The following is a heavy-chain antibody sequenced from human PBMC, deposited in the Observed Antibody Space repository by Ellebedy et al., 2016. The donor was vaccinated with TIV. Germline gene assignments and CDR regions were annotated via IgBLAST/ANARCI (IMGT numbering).Heavy chain of an antibody. Sequence: PGGSLRLSCAASGFTFSHYWMYWIRQAPGKGLVWVSRINSDGSTTSYPDSVEGRFIVSRDNAKNTLDLQMNSLRVEDTAVYYCARDGATVNPLDYWGQGILVTVSS. V-gene: IGHV3-74*01. J-gene: IGHJ4*02. CDR2: INSDGSTT. CDR3: ARDGATVNPLDY. D-gene: IGHD4-17*01. CDR1: GFTFSHYW.